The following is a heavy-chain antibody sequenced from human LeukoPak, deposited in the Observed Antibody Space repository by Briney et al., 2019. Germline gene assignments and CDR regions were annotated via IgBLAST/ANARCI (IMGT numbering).Heavy chain of an antibody. D-gene: IGHD3-3*01. J-gene: IGHJ4*02. V-gene: IGHV4-61*02. CDR3: ARASITIFGVAPGFDY. Sequence: PSETLSLTCTVSGGSISSGSYYWSWIRQPAGKGLERIGRIYSSGGTNYNPSLKSRVSISVDTSTNQFSLKLSSVTAADTAVYYCARASITIFGVAPGFDYWGQGTLVTVSS. CDR1: GGSISSGSYY. CDR2: IYSSGGT.